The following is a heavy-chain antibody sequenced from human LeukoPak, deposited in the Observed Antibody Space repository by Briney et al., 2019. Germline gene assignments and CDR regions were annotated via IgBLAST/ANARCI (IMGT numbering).Heavy chain of an antibody. Sequence: SETLSLTCTVSGGSISSYYWSWIRQPPGKGLEWIGYIYYSGSTNYNPSLKSRVTISVDTSKNQFSLKLSSVTAADTAVYHCAVGGFGETLNWFDPWGQGTLVTVSS. V-gene: IGHV4-59*01. CDR1: GGSISSYY. CDR2: IYYSGST. J-gene: IGHJ5*02. D-gene: IGHD3-10*01. CDR3: AVGGFGETLNWFDP.